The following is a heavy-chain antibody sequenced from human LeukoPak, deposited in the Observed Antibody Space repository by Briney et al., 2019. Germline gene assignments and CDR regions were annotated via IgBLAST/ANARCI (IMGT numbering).Heavy chain of an antibody. J-gene: IGHJ5*02. CDR2: INHSVST. V-gene: IGHV4-34*01. CDR1: VGSSSGYY. CDR3: ARPALVVVAATWFDH. Sequence: SETLSLTRAVYVGSSSGYYWSWVREPPGKGLGWIGEINHSVSTNYNPSLKSRVTISVDTSTNQFSLNLSSVTAADTAVYYCARPALVVVAATWFDHWGQGTLVTVSS. D-gene: IGHD2-15*01.